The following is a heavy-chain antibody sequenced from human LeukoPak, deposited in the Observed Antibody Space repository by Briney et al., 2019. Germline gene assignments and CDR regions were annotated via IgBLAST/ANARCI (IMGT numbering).Heavy chain of an antibody. J-gene: IGHJ4*02. CDR2: FDPEDGGT. D-gene: IGHD2-2*01. V-gene: IGHV1-24*01. CDR3: ATDPVGYCSSDSCYSVDY. CDR1: GFTLTELS. Sequence: ASVTVSCKVSGFTLTELSMHWVRQAPGKGLEWMGGFDPEDGGTIYAQKFQGRVTMTEDTSTDTAYLELSSLRSEDTAVYYCATDPVGYCSSDSCYSVDYWGQGTLVTVSS.